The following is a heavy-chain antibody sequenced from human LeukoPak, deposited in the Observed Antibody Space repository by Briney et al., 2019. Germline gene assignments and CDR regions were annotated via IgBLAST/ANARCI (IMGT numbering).Heavy chain of an antibody. Sequence: GGSLRLSCAASGFTFSSYRMSWVRQAPGKGLEWVANIKQDGSEKYYVDSVKGRFTISRDNAKNSLYLQMNSLRAEDTAVYYCARDRITIFGVVIPNNWFDPWGQGTLVTVSS. CDR3: ARDRITIFGVVIPNNWFDP. CDR2: IKQDGSEK. V-gene: IGHV3-7*01. D-gene: IGHD3-3*01. CDR1: GFTFSSYR. J-gene: IGHJ5*02.